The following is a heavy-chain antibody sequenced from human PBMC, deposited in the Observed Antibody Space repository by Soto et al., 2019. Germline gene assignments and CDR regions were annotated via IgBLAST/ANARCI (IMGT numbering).Heavy chain of an antibody. CDR3: ATHYAGYCSGGSCYPLPYYYYGMDV. CDR2: IYYSGSA. V-gene: IGHV4-30-4*01. Sequence: PSETLSLTCTVSGGSISSGNYYWSWIRQSPEKGLEWIGYIYYSGSAYYNPSLKSRVTIALDTSKNQFSLKLSSVTAADTAVYYCATHYAGYCSGGSCYPLPYYYYGMDVWGQGTTVTVSS. D-gene: IGHD2-15*01. CDR1: GGSISSGNYY. J-gene: IGHJ6*02.